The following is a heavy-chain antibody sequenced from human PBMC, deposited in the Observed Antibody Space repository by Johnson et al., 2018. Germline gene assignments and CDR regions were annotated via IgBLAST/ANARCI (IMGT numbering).Heavy chain of an antibody. D-gene: IGHD5-12*01. CDR1: GFTFSDYY. V-gene: IGHV3-11*06. CDR3: ARDLGGYDDYGDYETYYYYYMDV. J-gene: IGHJ6*03. CDR2: ISSSSSYI. Sequence: QVQLVETGGGLVKPGGSQRLSCAASGFTFSDYYMSWIRQAPGKGLEWVSYISSSSSYIYYADSVKGRFTISRDNAKNSLYLQMDSLRVEDTVVYYCARDLGGYDDYGDYETYYYYYMDVWGKGTTVTVSS.